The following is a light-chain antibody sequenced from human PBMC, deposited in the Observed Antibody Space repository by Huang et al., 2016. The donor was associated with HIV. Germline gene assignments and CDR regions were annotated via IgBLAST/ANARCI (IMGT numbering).Light chain of an antibody. V-gene: IGKV4-1*01. CDR2: WAA. CDR1: HNILSNNKNY. Sequence: DIVMTQSPDSLAVSLGERATISCKSRHNILSNNKNYLAWYQQRPGQRPKLLIYWAATRESGVPDRFSGSGSRTNFTLIISRLQAEDVALYYYLQYFSRPPGTFGQGTSVEIK. CDR3: LQYFSRPPGT. J-gene: IGKJ2*01.